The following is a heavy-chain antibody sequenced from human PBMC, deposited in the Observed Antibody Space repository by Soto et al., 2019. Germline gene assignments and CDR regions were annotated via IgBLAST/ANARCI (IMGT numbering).Heavy chain of an antibody. V-gene: IGHV1-8*01. D-gene: IGHD3-3*01. Sequence: QVPLVQSGAEVKKPGASVKVSCKASGYTFTSYDINWVRQATGQGLEWMGWMNPNSGNTGYAQKFQDRVTMTRNTSISTAYMELSSLRSEDTAVYYCARGQLTIFGVVIHYYYYGMDVWGQGTTVTVSS. CDR1: GYTFTSYD. CDR2: MNPNSGNT. CDR3: ARGQLTIFGVVIHYYYYGMDV. J-gene: IGHJ6*02.